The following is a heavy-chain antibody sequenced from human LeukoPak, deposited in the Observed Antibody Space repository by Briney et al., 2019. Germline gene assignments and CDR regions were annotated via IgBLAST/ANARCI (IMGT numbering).Heavy chain of an antibody. CDR2: IYYSGST. CDR1: GGSISSYY. Sequence: SETLSLTCTVSGGSISSYYWSWIRQPPGKGLEWIGYIYYSGSTNYNPSLKSRVTISVDTSKNQFSLKLSSVTAADTAVYYCASRLPLDGMDVWGQGTTVTVSS. CDR3: ASRLPLDGMDV. V-gene: IGHV4-59*08. J-gene: IGHJ6*02. D-gene: IGHD4-11*01.